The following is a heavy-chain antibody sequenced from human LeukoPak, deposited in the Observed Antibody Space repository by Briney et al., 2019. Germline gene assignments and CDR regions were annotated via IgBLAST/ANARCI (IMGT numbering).Heavy chain of an antibody. CDR2: IYYSGST. D-gene: IGHD3/OR15-3a*01. V-gene: IGHV4-59*01. CDR1: GGSISSYY. Sequence: SETLSLTCTVSGGSISSYYWSWIRQPPGKGLEWIGYIYYSGSTNYNPSLKSRVTISVDTSKNQFSLKLSSVTAADTAVYYCARVDPFNYFDYWGQGTLVTVSS. J-gene: IGHJ4*02. CDR3: ARVDPFNYFDY.